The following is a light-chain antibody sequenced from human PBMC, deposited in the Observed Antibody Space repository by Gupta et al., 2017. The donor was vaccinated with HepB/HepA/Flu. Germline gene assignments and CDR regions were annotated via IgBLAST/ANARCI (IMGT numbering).Light chain of an antibody. CDR3: QQSNSTPLT. CDR1: QNIDSY. V-gene: IGKV1-39*01. Sequence: DIQMTQSPSSRSASVGDRVTITCRASQNIDSYLNWYQHKPGKAPKLLIYAASRLQSGVPSRFSGSGSGTDFTLTISRLQPEDFGTYYCQQSNSTPLTFGGGTKVEIK. CDR2: AAS. J-gene: IGKJ4*01.